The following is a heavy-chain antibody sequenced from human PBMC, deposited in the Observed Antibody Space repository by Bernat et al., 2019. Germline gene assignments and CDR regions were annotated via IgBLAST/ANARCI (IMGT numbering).Heavy chain of an antibody. CDR2: INHSGST. Sequence: QVQLQQWGAGLLKPSETLSLTCAVYGGSFSGYYWSWIRQPPGKGLEWIGEINHSGSTNYNPSLKSRVTISVDTSKNQFSLKLSSVTAADTAVYYCARGRGYCSSTSCYRRREDYYGMDVWGRGTTVTVSS. V-gene: IGHV4-34*01. CDR3: ARGRGYCSSTSCYRRREDYYGMDV. D-gene: IGHD2-2*02. J-gene: IGHJ6*02. CDR1: GGSFSGYY.